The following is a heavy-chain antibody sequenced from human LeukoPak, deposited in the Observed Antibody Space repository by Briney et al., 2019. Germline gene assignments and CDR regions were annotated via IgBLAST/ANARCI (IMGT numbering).Heavy chain of an antibody. Sequence: GGSLRLSCAASGFTFSNAWMSWVRQAPGKGLEWVGRIKSKTDGGTTDYAAPVKGRFTISRDDSKNTLYLQMNSLKTEDTAVYYCTTDPWYCSGGSCYSEVDYYYGMDVWGQGTTVTVSS. CDR2: IKSKTDGGTT. CDR1: GFTFSNAW. V-gene: IGHV3-15*01. CDR3: TTDPWYCSGGSCYSEVDYYYGMDV. D-gene: IGHD2-15*01. J-gene: IGHJ6*02.